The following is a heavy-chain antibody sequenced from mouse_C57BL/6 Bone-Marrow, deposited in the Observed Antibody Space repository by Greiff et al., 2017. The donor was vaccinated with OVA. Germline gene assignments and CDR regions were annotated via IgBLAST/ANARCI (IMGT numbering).Heavy chain of an antibody. J-gene: IGHJ4*01. D-gene: IGHD2-2*01. CDR2: INPSNGGT. Sequence: QVQLKQPGTELVKPGASVKLSCKASGYTFTSYWMHWVKQRPGQGLEWIGNINPSNGGTNYNEKFKSKATLTVDKSSSTAYMQLSSLTSEDSAVYYCARSDLLWLRRSPYYAMDYWGQGTSVTVSS. V-gene: IGHV1-53*01. CDR1: GYTFTSYW. CDR3: ARSDLLWLRRSPYYAMDY.